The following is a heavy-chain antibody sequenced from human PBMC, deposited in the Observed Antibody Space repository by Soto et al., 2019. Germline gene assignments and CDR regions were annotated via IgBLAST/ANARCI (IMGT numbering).Heavy chain of an antibody. CDR3: AKEGRHDGWGSSCWSDS. Sequence: PSETLSLTCAFYVGTFSDYYWRWIRQPPGKGLEWIGEITHSGSTNYNPSLKSRVTISVDTSKNQLSLKLSSVTAADTAVYYCAKEGRHDGWGSSCWSDSWGQGTLVTVSS. V-gene: IGHV4-34*01. J-gene: IGHJ5*01. CDR2: ITHSGST. CDR1: VGTFSDYY. D-gene: IGHD3-10*01.